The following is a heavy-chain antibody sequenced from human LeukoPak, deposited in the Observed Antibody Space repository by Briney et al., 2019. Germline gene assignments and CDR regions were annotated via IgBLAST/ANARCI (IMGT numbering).Heavy chain of an antibody. V-gene: IGHV4-59*01. J-gene: IGHJ6*02. CDR1: GGSISSYY. Sequence: SETLSLTRTVSGGSISSYYWSWIRQPPGKGLEWIGYIYYSGSTNYNPSLKSRVTISVDTSKNQFSLKLSSVTAADTAVYYCARNFGRFGNYYGMDVWGQGTTVTVSS. D-gene: IGHD3-10*01. CDR2: IYYSGST. CDR3: ARNFGRFGNYYGMDV.